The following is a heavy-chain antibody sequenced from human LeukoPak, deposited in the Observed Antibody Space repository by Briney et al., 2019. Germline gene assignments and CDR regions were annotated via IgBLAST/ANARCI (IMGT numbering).Heavy chain of an antibody. Sequence: GGSLRLSCAASGFFFSNYWMSWVRQAQGKGLEWVANINLDGDGRFYVDSVKGRFTISRDNNKKSVFLQMNSLRAEDTAVYYCARDTDDFQGLDIWGQGTRVTVSS. CDR2: INLDGDGR. CDR1: GFFFSNYW. V-gene: IGHV3-7*01. J-gene: IGHJ3*02. CDR3: ARDTDDFQGLDI. D-gene: IGHD3-3*01.